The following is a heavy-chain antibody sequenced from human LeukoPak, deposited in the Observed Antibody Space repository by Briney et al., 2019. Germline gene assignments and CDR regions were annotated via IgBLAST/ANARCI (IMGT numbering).Heavy chain of an antibody. J-gene: IGHJ2*01. D-gene: IGHD6-13*01. Sequence: PSQTLSLTCTVSGGSISSGGYYWSWIRQPAGKGLEWIGRVYTSGSTNYNPSLTSRVTISVDTSKNQFSLKLSSVTAADTAMYYCARRKLAAAPRAGYFDLWGRGTLVTVSS. CDR2: VYTSGST. V-gene: IGHV4-61*02. CDR3: ARRKLAAAPRAGYFDL. CDR1: GGSISSGGYY.